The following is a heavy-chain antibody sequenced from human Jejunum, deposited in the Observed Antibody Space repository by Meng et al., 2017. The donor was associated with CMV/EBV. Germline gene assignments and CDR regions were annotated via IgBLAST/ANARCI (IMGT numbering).Heavy chain of an antibody. CDR1: FSNYG. CDR2: IWYDGNKK. J-gene: IGHJ1*01. V-gene: IGHV3-33*06. CDR3: AKDYTHFCTSTTCYPPEH. Sequence: FSNYGIHWVRQAPGKGLEWVAVIWYDGNKKFYADSVKGRFTISRDNSKNTVYLQMNSLRGEDTAVYYCAKDYTHFCTSTTCYPPEHWGQGTLVTVSS. D-gene: IGHD2-2*01.